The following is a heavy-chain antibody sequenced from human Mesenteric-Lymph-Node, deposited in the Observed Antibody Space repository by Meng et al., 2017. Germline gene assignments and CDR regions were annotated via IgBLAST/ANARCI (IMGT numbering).Heavy chain of an antibody. V-gene: IGHV3-7*01. J-gene: IGHJ4*02. CDR3: ARDYGGNSDY. Sequence: GGSLRLSCAASGFTFSSYWMSWVRQAPGKGLEWVANIKQDGSTKYYVDSVKGRFTISRDNARNSLFLQMSSLRAEDTAVYYCARDYGGNSDYWGQGTLVTVSS. CDR1: GFTFSSYW. CDR2: IKQDGSTK. D-gene: IGHD4-23*01.